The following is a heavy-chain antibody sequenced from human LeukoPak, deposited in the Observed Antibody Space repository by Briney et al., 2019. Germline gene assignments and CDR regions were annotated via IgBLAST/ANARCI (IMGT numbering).Heavy chain of an antibody. CDR1: GGSISSYY. D-gene: IGHD3-22*01. V-gene: IGHV4-59*01. Sequence: SETLSFTCTVSGGSISSYYWSWIRQPPGKGLEWIGYIFYSGSTDYNPSLKSRVTISIDTSKNQFSLKLSSVTAADTAVYYCARGPRGTMISFDPWGQGTLVTVSS. CDR3: ARGPRGTMISFDP. J-gene: IGHJ5*02. CDR2: IFYSGST.